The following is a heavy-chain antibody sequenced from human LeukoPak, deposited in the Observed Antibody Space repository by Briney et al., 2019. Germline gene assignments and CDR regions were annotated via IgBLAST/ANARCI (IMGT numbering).Heavy chain of an antibody. CDR1: GGAFSSYT. Sequence: ASVKVSCKASGGAFSSYTISWVRQAPGQGLEWMGRIIPILGIANYAQKFQGRVTITADKSTSTAYMELSSLRSEDTAVYYCARDTITGNWFDPWGQGTLVTVSS. V-gene: IGHV1-69*04. CDR2: IIPILGIA. J-gene: IGHJ5*02. CDR3: ARDTITGNWFDP. D-gene: IGHD1-14*01.